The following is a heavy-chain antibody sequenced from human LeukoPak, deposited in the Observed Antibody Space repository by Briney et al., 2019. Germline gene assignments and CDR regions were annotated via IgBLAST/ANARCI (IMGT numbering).Heavy chain of an antibody. V-gene: IGHV3-48*04. D-gene: IGHD6-13*01. CDR1: GFTFSSYS. J-gene: IGHJ4*02. CDR2: ISSGSTTI. CDR3: ARMWGSSWSYFDY. Sequence: PGGSLRLSCTASGFTFSSYSMNWVRQAPGKGLESVSYISSGSTTIYYADSVKGRFTISRDNAKNSLYLQMNSLRAEDTAVYFCARMWGSSWSYFDYWGQGTLVTVSS.